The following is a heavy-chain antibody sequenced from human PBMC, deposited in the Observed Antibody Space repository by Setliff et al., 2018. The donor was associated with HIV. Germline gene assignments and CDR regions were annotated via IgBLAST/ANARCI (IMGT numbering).Heavy chain of an antibody. D-gene: IGHD6-13*01. CDR2: ISLYNDYT. V-gene: IGHV1-18*01. CDR1: GYSFSDYG. J-gene: IGHJ6*03. Sequence: ASVKVSCKASGYSFSDYGITWLRLAPGQGLEWVGWISLYNDYTNYGQKFQGRVTVTADTSTSTAYMELRSLRSDDTAVYYCARGGARIAGYYYMDVWGKGTTVTVSS. CDR3: ARGGARIAGYYYMDV.